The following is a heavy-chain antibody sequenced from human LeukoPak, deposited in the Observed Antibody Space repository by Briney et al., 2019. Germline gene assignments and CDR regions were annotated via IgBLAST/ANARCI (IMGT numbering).Heavy chain of an antibody. CDR1: GFTFSSYW. CDR3: ARGGYSGIFDY. J-gene: IGHJ4*02. CDR2: INSDGSST. V-gene: IGHV3-74*01. Sequence: GGSLRLSCAASGFTFSSYWMHWVRQAPGKGLVWVSRINSDGSSTSYADSVKGRFTISRDNSKNTLYLQMNSLRAEDTAVYYCARGGYSGIFDYWGQGTLVTVSS. D-gene: IGHD5-12*01.